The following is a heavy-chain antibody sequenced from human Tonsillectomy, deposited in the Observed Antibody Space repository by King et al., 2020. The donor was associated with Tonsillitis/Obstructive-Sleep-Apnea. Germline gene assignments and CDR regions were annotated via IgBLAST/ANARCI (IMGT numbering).Heavy chain of an antibody. J-gene: IGHJ6*03. CDR1: GYSLTELS. CDR3: ATGVVPAATEYYYYYYMDV. Sequence: QLVQSGAEVKKPGASVKVSCKVSGYSLTELSMHWVRQAPGKGLEWMGGFDPEDGETIYAQKFQGRVTMTEDTSTDTAYMELSSLRSEDTAVYYCATGVVPAATEYYYYYYMDVWGKGTTVTVSS. V-gene: IGHV1-24*01. D-gene: IGHD2-2*01. CDR2: FDPEDGET.